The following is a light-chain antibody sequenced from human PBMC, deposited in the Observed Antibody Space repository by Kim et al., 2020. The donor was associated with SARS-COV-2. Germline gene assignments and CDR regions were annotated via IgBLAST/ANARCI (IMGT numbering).Light chain of an antibody. CDR1: RTDVGGYNY. CDR3: SSYTSSSTWV. Sequence: GQSITISCTGARTDVGGYNYVSWYQQHPGKVPTLLIYDVRHRPSGVSNRFSGSKSGNTASLTISGLQVEDEADYYCSSYTSSSTWVFGGGTQLTVL. V-gene: IGLV2-14*04. CDR2: DVR. J-gene: IGLJ3*02.